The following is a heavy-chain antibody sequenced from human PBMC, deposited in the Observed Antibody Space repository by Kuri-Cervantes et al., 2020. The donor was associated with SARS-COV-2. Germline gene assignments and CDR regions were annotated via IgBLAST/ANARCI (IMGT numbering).Heavy chain of an antibody. CDR2: ISVTASTI. Sequence: GGSLRLSCEGSGFTFHTYEMNWVRQAPGKGLEWISYISVTASTIYYADSVKGRFTVSRDNAKNSLYPQMNSLRAEDTAVYYCARDFRRGVRGPIDYWGQGTLVTVSS. CDR3: ARDFRRGVRGPIDY. V-gene: IGHV3-48*03. J-gene: IGHJ4*02. D-gene: IGHD3-10*01. CDR1: GFTFHTYE.